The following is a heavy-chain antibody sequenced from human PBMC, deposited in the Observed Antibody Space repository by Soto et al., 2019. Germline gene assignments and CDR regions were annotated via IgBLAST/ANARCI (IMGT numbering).Heavy chain of an antibody. J-gene: IGHJ4*02. Sequence: QVQLVQSGAEVKKPGASVTLSCKASGYTFPNFGISWVRQSPGQGIEWMGWISAYNGNTNYAQKFQGRVTMTTDTSTSAAYMEVRSPRFDDTAVYSCARGGTAIDYWGQGTLVTVSS. V-gene: IGHV1-18*01. D-gene: IGHD2-21*02. CDR2: ISAYNGNT. CDR1: GYTFPNFG. CDR3: ARGGTAIDY.